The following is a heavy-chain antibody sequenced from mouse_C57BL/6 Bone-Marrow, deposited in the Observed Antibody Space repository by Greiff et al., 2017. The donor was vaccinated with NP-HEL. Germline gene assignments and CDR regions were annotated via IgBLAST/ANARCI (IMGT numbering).Heavy chain of an antibody. CDR3: ARDRELEMDY. D-gene: IGHD3-3*01. CDR1: GFTFSSYA. CDR2: ISDGGSYT. Sequence: VQLKESGGGLVKPGGSLKLSCAASGFTFSSYAMSWVRQTPEKRLEWVATISDGGSYTYYPDNVKGRFTISRDNAKNNLYLQMSHLKSEDTAMYYCARDRELEMDYWGQGTSVTVSS. V-gene: IGHV5-4*01. J-gene: IGHJ4*01.